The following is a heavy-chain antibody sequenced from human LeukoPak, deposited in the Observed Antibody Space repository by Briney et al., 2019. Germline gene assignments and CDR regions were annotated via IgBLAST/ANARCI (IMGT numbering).Heavy chain of an antibody. V-gene: IGHV4-59*01. D-gene: IGHD1-7*01. CDR3: ARGNSGAFDI. J-gene: IGHJ3*02. Sequence: SETLSLTCRVSGVSISGYYWSWIRQPPGKGLEWIGFVYYTGDTNYNPSLKSRVSISGDTSKNQFSLRLSSVTAADTAVYYCARGNSGAFDIWGQGTMVTVSS. CDR2: VYYTGDT. CDR1: GVSISGYY.